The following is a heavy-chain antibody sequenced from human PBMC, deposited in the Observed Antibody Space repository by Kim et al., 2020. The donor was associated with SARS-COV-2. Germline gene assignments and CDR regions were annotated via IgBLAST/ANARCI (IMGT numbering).Heavy chain of an antibody. Sequence: SGKGRFTISRDNSKNTLYLQMNSLRAEDTAVYYCARVAAITLFYYYGMDVWGQGTTVTVSS. V-gene: IGHV3-30*01. J-gene: IGHJ6*02. CDR3: ARVAAITLFYYYGMDV. D-gene: IGHD2-2*02.